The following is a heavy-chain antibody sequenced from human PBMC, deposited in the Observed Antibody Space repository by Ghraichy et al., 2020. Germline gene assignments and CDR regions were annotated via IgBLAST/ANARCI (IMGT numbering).Heavy chain of an antibody. CDR1: GGSISSSSYY. J-gene: IGHJ6*02. CDR2: IYYSGST. D-gene: IGHD3-3*01. V-gene: IGHV4-39*01. CDR3: ARHWRGGTIFGVVNPYGMDV. Sequence: SETLSLTCTVSGGSISSSSYYWGWIRQPPGKGLEWIGSIYYSGSTYYNPSLKSRVTISVDTSKNQFSLKLSSVTAADTAVYYCARHWRGGTIFGVVNPYGMDVWGQGTTVTVSS.